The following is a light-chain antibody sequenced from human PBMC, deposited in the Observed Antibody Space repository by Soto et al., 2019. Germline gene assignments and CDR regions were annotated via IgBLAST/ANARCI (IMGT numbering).Light chain of an antibody. CDR2: GAS. CDR3: QQYSSSPLT. CDR1: QSVRSSH. V-gene: IGKV3-20*01. Sequence: EIVLTQSPGTLSLSPGERATLSCRASQSVRSSHLAWYQQKPGQAPRLLIYGASNRATGIPDRFSGSGSGTDFTLTISRLGPEDFAVYHCQQYSSSPLTFGGGTKVDIK. J-gene: IGKJ4*01.